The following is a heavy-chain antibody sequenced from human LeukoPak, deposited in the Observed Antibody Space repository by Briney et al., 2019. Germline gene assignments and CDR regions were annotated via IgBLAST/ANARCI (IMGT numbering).Heavy chain of an antibody. V-gene: IGHV1-18*01. J-gene: IGHJ4*02. CDR1: GYTFGTYG. CDR3: ARCHFYGAGNYVRVFSPDY. Sequence: ASVKVSCKASGYTFGTYGIGWVRQAPGQGLEWMGWINPYNGNTNYAQNLQGRVTMTTDTSSNTAYMELRSLTSDDTAFYYCARCHFYGAGNYVRVFSPDYWGQGTLVTVSS. CDR2: INPYNGNT. D-gene: IGHD3-10*01.